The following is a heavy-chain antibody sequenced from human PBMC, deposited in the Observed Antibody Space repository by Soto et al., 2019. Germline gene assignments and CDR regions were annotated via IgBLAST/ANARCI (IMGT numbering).Heavy chain of an antibody. CDR1: GFTVSSNY. CDR3: ARPYSRRWPDAFDI. V-gene: IGHV3-66*04. D-gene: IGHD6-13*01. CDR2: IYSGGST. J-gene: IGHJ3*02. Sequence: GGSLRLSCAASGFTVSSNYMSWVRQAPGKGLEWVSVIYSGGSTYYADSVKGRFTISRDNSKNTLYLQMNSLRAEDTAVYYCARPYSRRWPDAFDIWGQGTMVTVSS.